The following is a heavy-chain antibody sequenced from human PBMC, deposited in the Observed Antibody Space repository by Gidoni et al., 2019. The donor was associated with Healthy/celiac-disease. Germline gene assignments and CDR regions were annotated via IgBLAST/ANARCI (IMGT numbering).Heavy chain of an antibody. Sequence: QLQLQESGPGLVKPSATLSLPCTVPGGSISSSSYYWGWIRQPPGKGLEWIGSIYYSGSTYYNPSLKSRVTISVDTSKNQFSLKLSSVTATDTAVYYCARRVHKYFDYWGQGTLVTVSS. V-gene: IGHV4-39*01. D-gene: IGHD1-1*01. CDR2: IYYSGST. CDR1: GGSISSSSYY. J-gene: IGHJ4*02. CDR3: ARRVHKYFDY.